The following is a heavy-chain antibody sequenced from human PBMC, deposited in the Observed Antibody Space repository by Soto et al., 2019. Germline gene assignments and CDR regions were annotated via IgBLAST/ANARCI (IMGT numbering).Heavy chain of an antibody. CDR2: IYYSGTT. CDR1: GGSISSGGYY. Sequence: QVQLQESGPGLVKPSQTLSLTCTVSGGSISSGGYYWSWIRQHPGMGLEWIGYIYYSGTTYYNPTLKTRVTFPVHTSKNQFSLKLSSVTAADTAVYYCARKGDGTLPHYLGQGTLGSVSS. V-gene: IGHV4-31*03. J-gene: IGHJ4*02. CDR3: ARKGDGTLPHY.